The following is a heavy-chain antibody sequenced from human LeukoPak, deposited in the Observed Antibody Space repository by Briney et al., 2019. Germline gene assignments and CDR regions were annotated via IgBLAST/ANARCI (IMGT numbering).Heavy chain of an antibody. V-gene: IGHV4-34*01. J-gene: IGHJ4*02. CDR1: GGSLSSYY. CDR3: ARGESGSYAHFDY. Sequence: SETLSLTCTVSGGSLSSYYWSWIRQPPGKGLEWIGEINHSGSTNYYPSLKSRVTISVDTSKNQFSLKLSSVTAADTAVYYCARGESGSYAHFDYWGQGTLVTVSS. D-gene: IGHD1-26*01. CDR2: INHSGST.